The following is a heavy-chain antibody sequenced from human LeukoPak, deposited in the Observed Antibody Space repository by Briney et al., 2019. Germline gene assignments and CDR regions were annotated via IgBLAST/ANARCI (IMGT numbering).Heavy chain of an antibody. V-gene: IGHV3-23*01. CDR1: GFTFRNYA. Sequence: GGSLRLSCAASGFTFRNYAMSWVRQAPGKGLEWVSVIDGGGGTTYYADSVKGRFTISRDNSKNTLYLQMNSLRAEDVAVYFCAKNSSYNWQYFFDYWGQGTLVTVSS. D-gene: IGHD1-1*01. CDR2: IDGGGGTT. J-gene: IGHJ4*02. CDR3: AKNSSYNWQYFFDY.